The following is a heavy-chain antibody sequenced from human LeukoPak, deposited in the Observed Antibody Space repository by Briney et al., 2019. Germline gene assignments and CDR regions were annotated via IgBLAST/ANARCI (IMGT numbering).Heavy chain of an antibody. CDR1: GFTFSDYW. J-gene: IGHJ4*02. CDR2: IKQDGSEK. D-gene: IGHD3-10*01. CDR3: ARERGWTLHYFDY. Sequence: GSLRLSCSGSGFTFSDYWMSWVRLAPGKGLEWVATIKQDGSEKYYVDSVKGRFTISYENAKNSLYLHMSSVGAADTGVYHCARERGWTLHYFDYWGQGTLVTVSS. V-gene: IGHV3-7*04.